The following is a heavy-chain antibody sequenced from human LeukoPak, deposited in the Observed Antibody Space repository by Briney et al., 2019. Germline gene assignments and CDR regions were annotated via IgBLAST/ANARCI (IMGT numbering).Heavy chain of an antibody. CDR2: IDGDGTGT. D-gene: IGHD2-15*01. V-gene: IGHV3-74*01. CDR3: ARDRGGGSCYDY. CDR1: GFTFRYYW. Sequence: GGSLRLSCEASGFTFRYYWMHWVRQAPGKGLVWVSRIDGDGTGTTYADSVKGRFTISRDNAKNTLYLQINRLRADDSAVYYCARDRGGGSCYDYWGQGNLVTVSS. J-gene: IGHJ4*02.